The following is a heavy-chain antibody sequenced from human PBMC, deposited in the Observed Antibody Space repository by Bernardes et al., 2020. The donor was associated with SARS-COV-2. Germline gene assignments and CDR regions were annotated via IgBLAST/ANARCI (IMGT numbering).Heavy chain of an antibody. CDR3: ARGNRKKYYDSSGYYYDGRKYYYYGMDV. V-gene: IGHV1-2*04. D-gene: IGHD3-22*01. CDR2: INPNSGGT. J-gene: IGHJ6*02. CDR1: GYTFTGYY. Sequence: ASVKVSCKASGYTFTGYYMHWVRQAPGQGLEWMGWINPNSGGTNYAQKFQGWVTMTRDTSISTAYMELSRLRSDDTAVYYCARGNRKKYYDSSGYYYDGRKYYYYGMDVWGQGTTVTVSS.